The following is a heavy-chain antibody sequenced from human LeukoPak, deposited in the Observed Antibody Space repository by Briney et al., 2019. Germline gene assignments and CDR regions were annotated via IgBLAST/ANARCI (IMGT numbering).Heavy chain of an antibody. Sequence: GASVKVSCKASGYTFTGYYMHWVRQAPGQGLEWMGRINPNSGGTNYAQKFQGRVTMTRDASISTAYMELSRLRSDDTAVYYCARDEAFLWFGELLGELFDPWGQGTLVTVSS. CDR2: INPNSGGT. V-gene: IGHV1-2*06. CDR1: GYTFTGYY. D-gene: IGHD3-10*01. CDR3: ARDEAFLWFGELLGELFDP. J-gene: IGHJ5*02.